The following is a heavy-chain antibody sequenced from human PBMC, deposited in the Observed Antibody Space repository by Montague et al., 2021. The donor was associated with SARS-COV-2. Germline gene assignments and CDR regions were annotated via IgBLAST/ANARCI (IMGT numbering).Heavy chain of an antibody. V-gene: IGHV4-34*01. D-gene: IGHD5-12*01. CDR1: GASSSNYY. CDR3: ASAPRYSFGFWAY. CDR2: VNHSGYT. Sequence: SETLSLTCAVYGASSSNYYWSWIRKSPGKGLEWVGEVNHSGYTDYNPSLVSRLTISLDSSKKQFSLKMTSVTAADTAISYCASAPRYSFGFWAYWGQGTLVSVSS. J-gene: IGHJ4*02.